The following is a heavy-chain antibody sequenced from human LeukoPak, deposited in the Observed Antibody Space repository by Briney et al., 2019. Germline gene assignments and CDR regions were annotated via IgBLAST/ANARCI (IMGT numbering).Heavy chain of an antibody. CDR1: GGSISSYY. CDR3: ARDRYSGYDHYFDY. D-gene: IGHD5-12*01. J-gene: IGHJ4*02. Sequence: SETLSLTCTVSGGSISSYYWSWIRQPPGKGLEWIGYIYYSGSTNYNPSLKSRVTISVDTSKNQFSLKLSSVTAADTAVYYCARDRYSGYDHYFDYWGQGTLVTVSS. V-gene: IGHV4-59*01. CDR2: IYYSGST.